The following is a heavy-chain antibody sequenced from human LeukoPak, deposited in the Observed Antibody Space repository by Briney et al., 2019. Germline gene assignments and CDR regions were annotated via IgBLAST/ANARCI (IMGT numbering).Heavy chain of an antibody. V-gene: IGHV3-7*01. CDR2: IKQDGSEK. Sequence: GGSLRLSCAASGFTFSSYWMSWVRQAPGKGLEWVANIKQDGSEKNYVDSVKGRFTISRDNAKTSLYLQMNSLRAEDTPVYYCARSLWPEDYWGQGTLVTVSS. D-gene: IGHD5-18*01. CDR1: GFTFSSYW. CDR3: ARSLWPEDY. J-gene: IGHJ4*02.